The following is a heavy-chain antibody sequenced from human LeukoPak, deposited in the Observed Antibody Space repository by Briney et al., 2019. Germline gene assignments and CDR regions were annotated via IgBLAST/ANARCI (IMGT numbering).Heavy chain of an antibody. D-gene: IGHD3-10*01. CDR1: GGTFSSYA. V-gene: IGHV1-69*13. CDR2: IIPIFGTA. Sequence: GASVKVSCKASGGTFSSYAISWVRQAPGQGLEWMGGIIPIFGTANYAQKFQGRVTITADESTSTAYMELSSLRAEDTAVYYCARDIGPSLTEYNWFDPWGQGTLVTVSS. J-gene: IGHJ5*02. CDR3: ARDIGPSLTEYNWFDP.